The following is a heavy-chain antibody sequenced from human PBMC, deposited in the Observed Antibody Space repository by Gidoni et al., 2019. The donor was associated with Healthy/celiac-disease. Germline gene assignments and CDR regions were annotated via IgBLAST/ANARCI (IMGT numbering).Heavy chain of an antibody. CDR1: GGSISSSSYY. D-gene: IGHD1-1*01. CDR2: IYYSGST. Sequence: QLQLQESGPGLVKPSETLSLTCTVSGGSISSSSYYWGWIRQPPGKGLEWIGSIYYSGSTYYNPSLKSRVTISVDTSKNQFSLKLSSVTAADTAVYYCARRGWNDGRVVDYWGQGTLVTVSS. J-gene: IGHJ4*02. V-gene: IGHV4-39*01. CDR3: ARRGWNDGRVVDY.